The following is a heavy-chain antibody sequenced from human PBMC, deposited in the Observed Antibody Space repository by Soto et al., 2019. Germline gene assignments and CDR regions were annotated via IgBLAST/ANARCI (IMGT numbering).Heavy chain of an antibody. CDR1: GFTFSTYA. V-gene: IGHV3-23*01. CDR3: ALRKTGSYFDC. D-gene: IGHD1-26*01. Sequence: VGSLRLSCEGSGFTFSTYAMSWVRQAPGKGLEWVSAISGSGDSTYYADSVKGRFTISRDNSKNTLYLQISTLRAEYTALYYCALRKTGSYFDCWGQGSLVTVSS. CDR2: ISGSGDST. J-gene: IGHJ4*02.